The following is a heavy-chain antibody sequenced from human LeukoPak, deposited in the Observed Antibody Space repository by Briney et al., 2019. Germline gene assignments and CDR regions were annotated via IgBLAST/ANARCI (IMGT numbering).Heavy chain of an antibody. CDR3: AREPRPVGATSFGYYFDY. D-gene: IGHD1-26*01. CDR1: GYTFTIYY. V-gene: IGHV1-46*01. CDR2: INPSGGTT. Sequence: GASVNVSCKASGYTFTIYYIHWVRQAPGQGLEWMGIINPSGGTTVYAQNFQGRVIMTRDTSTSTVHMDLSSLRSEDAAVYYCAREPRPVGATSFGYYFDYWGQGTLVTVSS. J-gene: IGHJ4*02.